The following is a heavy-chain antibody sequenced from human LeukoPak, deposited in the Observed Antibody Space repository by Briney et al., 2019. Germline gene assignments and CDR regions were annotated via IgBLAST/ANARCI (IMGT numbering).Heavy chain of an antibody. J-gene: IGHJ4*02. CDR3: ATLRDIVVVPAAVDY. Sequence: ASVKVSCKASGYTFTGYYMHWVRQAPGQGLEWMGWINPNSGGTNYAQKFQGRVTMTRDTSISTAYMELSRLGSDDTAVYYCATLRDIVVVPAAVDYWGQGTLVTVSS. D-gene: IGHD2-2*01. CDR1: GYTFTGYY. CDR2: INPNSGGT. V-gene: IGHV1-2*02.